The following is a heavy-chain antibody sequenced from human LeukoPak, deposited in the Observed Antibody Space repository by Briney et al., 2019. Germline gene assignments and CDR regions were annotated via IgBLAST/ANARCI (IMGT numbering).Heavy chain of an antibody. Sequence: GGSLRLSCAASGFTLSTYGMSWVRQAPGKGLEWVAHIKQDGSQEYYVDSVKGRFTISRDSAKNSLYLQMNSLRAEDTAVYYCARGVPYDSWSGPHYSDYWGQGTLVTVSS. CDR2: IKQDGSQE. D-gene: IGHD3-3*01. CDR1: GFTLSTYG. J-gene: IGHJ4*02. CDR3: ARGVPYDSWSGPHYSDY. V-gene: IGHV3-7*01.